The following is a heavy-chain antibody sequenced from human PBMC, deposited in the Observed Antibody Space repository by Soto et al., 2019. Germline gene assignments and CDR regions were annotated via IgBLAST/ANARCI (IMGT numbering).Heavy chain of an antibody. CDR3: ARVSTTAKTFDY. J-gene: IGHJ4*02. Sequence: EGQLVETGGGLIQPGGSLRLSCAASGFTLSSSYMRWVRQAPGKGLEWVSVIYSGGGTYYGDSVKGRFTISRDNSKNTLYLQMNGLRAEDTAMYYCARVSTTAKTFDYWGQGTLVTVSS. CDR2: IYSGGGT. CDR1: GFTLSSSY. V-gene: IGHV3-53*02. D-gene: IGHD4-17*01.